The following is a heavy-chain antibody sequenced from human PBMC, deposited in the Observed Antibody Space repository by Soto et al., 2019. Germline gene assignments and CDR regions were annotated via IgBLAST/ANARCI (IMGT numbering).Heavy chain of an antibody. V-gene: IGHV1-18*01. CDR2: ISAYNGNT. Sequence: GASVKVSCKASGYTFTSYGISWVRQAPGQGLEWMGWISAYNGNTNYAQKLQGRVTMTTDTSTSTAYMELRSLRSDDTAVYYCARGPLEYYDSSGYSPGLVSSFDYWGQGTLVTVSS. CDR3: ARGPLEYYDSSGYSPGLVSSFDY. J-gene: IGHJ4*02. D-gene: IGHD3-22*01. CDR1: GYTFTSYG.